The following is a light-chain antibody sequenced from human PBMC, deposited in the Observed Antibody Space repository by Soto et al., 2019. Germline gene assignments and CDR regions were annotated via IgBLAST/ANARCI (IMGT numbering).Light chain of an antibody. CDR2: EVS. V-gene: IGLV2-14*01. Sequence: QSALTQPASVSGSPGQSITISCTGTSSDVGGYNYVSWYQQHPGKAPKLIIYEVSNRPSGVSNRFSGSKSGNTASLTISGLQAEDEADYDGSAHTSRTTQVFGGGTQLTVL. J-gene: IGLJ2*01. CDR1: SSDVGGYNY. CDR3: SAHTSRTTQV.